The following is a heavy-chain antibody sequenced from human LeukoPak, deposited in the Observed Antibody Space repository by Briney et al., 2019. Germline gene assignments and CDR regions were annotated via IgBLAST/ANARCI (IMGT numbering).Heavy chain of an antibody. CDR1: GGSISSSSYY. D-gene: IGHD4-17*01. CDR2: IYYSGST. V-gene: IGHV4-39*07. J-gene: IGHJ4*02. CDR3: ARAGTTVTHTYYFDY. Sequence: PSETLSLTCTVSGGSISSSSYYWGWIRQPPGKGLEWIGSIYYSGSTYYNPSLKSRVTISVDTSKNQFSLKLSSVTAADTAVYYCARAGTTVTHTYYFDYWGQGTLVTVSS.